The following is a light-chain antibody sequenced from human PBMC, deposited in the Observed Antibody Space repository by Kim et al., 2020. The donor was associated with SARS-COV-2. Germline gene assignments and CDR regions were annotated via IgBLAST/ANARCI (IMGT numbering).Light chain of an antibody. V-gene: IGKV1-9*01. CDR1: QDISSY. J-gene: IGKJ4*01. CDR3: QQLNSYPT. CDR2: VAS. Sequence: SASVGDRVTITCRASQDISSYLAWYQQKAGRAPKLLIYVASTLQSGVPSRFSGSGSGTDFTLTISSLQPEDFATYYCQQLNSYPTFGGGTKVDIK.